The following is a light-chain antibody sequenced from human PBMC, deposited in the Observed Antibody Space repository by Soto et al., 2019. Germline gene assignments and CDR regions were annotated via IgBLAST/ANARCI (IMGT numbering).Light chain of an antibody. CDR3: SSWDDSLDGPV. CDR2: SIN. Sequence: QAVVTQPPSASATPGQTVTISCSGRYSNIGSNFVSWYQRLPGTAPELLIYSINQRPSGVPDRFSGSKSGTSASLTISGLQSEDEADYFCSSWDDSLDGPVFGGGTKLTVL. J-gene: IGLJ3*02. V-gene: IGLV1-44*01. CDR1: YSNIGSNF.